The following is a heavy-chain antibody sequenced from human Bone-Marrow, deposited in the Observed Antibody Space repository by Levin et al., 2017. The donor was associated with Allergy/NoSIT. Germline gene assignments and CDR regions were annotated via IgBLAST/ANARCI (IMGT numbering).Heavy chain of an antibody. CDR1: GFSFSSYG. V-gene: IGHV3-33*01. D-gene: IGHD6-19*01. CDR3: ARDQVPQWLLVGTFDG. Sequence: GGSLRLSCAASGFSFSSYGMHWVRQVPGKGLEWVAVTWFDGVHEGYAASVRGRFTISRDSSKNTLYLQMNYLRAEDAGVYYGARDQVPQWLLVGTFDGWGQGTMVTVSS. J-gene: IGHJ3*01. CDR2: TWFDGVHE.